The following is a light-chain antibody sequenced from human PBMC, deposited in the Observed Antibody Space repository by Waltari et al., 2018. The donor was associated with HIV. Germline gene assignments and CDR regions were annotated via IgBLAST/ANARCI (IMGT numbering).Light chain of an antibody. Sequence: QSALTQPPSASGSPGQSVTISCTGTRRDVGGYNHVSWYPQHPGKAPKLMIYEVSKRPSGVPYRFPGSKSGNTASLTVSGLQAEDEADYYCSSDAGSNNLVFGGGTKLTVL. CDR1: RRDVGGYNH. CDR3: SSDAGSNNLV. J-gene: IGLJ2*01. V-gene: IGLV2-8*01. CDR2: EVS.